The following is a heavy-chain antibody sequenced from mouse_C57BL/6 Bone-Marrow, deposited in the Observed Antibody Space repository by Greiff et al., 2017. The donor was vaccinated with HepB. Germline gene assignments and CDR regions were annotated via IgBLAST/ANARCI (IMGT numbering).Heavy chain of an antibody. D-gene: IGHD1-3*01. J-gene: IGHJ3*01. V-gene: IGHV1-81*01. CDR2: IYPRSGNT. CDR3: AHNFGFAY. CDR1: GYTFTSYG. Sequence: QLKQSGAELARPGASVKLSCKASGYTFTSYGISWVKQRTGQGLEWIGEIYPRSGNTYYNEKFKGKATLTADKSSSTAYMELRSLTSEDSAVYFCAHNFGFAYWGQGTLVTVSA.